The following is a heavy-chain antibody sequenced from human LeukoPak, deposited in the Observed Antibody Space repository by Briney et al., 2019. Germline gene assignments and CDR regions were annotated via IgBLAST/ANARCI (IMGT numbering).Heavy chain of an antibody. D-gene: IGHD3-10*01. V-gene: IGHV4-59*12. Sequence: SETLSLTCTVSGGSISNYYWTWIRQPPGKGLEWIAYVYYSGSTNYNPSLKSRVSISVDKSKNQFSLKVRYVTAADTAVYYCAREMFRGVIGYWGQGTLVTVSS. CDR1: GGSISNYY. CDR2: VYYSGST. CDR3: AREMFRGVIGY. J-gene: IGHJ4*02.